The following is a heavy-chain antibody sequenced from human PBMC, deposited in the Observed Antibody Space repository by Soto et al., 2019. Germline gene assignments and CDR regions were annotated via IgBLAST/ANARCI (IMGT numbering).Heavy chain of an antibody. Sequence: SETLSLTCAVYGGSFSGYYWSWIRQPPGKXLEWIGEINHSGSTNYNPSLRSRVTISVDTSKNQFSLKLSSVTAADTAVYYCARSPAGYCSSTSCYFLVRGVRYFDYWGQGTQVTVSS. CDR3: ARSPAGYCSSTSCYFLVRGVRYFDY. CDR1: GGSFSGYY. D-gene: IGHD2-2*01. CDR2: INHSGST. J-gene: IGHJ4*02. V-gene: IGHV4-34*01.